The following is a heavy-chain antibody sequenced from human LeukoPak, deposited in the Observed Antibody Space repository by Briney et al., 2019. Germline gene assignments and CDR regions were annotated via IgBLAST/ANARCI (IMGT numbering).Heavy chain of an antibody. D-gene: IGHD3-22*01. CDR1: GFTFSSYA. Sequence: GVSLRLSCAASGFTFSSYAMHWVRQAPGKGLEWMAFIRYDGSNTYYADSVKGRFTISRDNSKNTLYLQMNSLRAEDTAVYYCAKDGHRYYYDSSGYYPAGDWGQGTQVTVSS. V-gene: IGHV3-30*02. CDR2: IRYDGSNT. J-gene: IGHJ4*02. CDR3: AKDGHRYYYDSSGYYPAGD.